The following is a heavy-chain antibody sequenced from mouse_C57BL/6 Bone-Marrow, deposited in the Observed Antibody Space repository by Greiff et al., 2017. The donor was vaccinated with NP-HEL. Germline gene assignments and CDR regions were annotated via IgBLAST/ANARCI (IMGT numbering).Heavy chain of an antibody. CDR1: GFNIKDDY. CDR2: IDPENGDT. D-gene: IGHD1-1*01. Sequence: EVKLVESGAELVRPGASVKLSCTASGFNIKDDYMHWVKQRPEQGLEWIGWIDPENGDTEYASKFQGKATITADTSSNTAYLQLSSLTSEDTAVYYCTPSTVVANFDVWGTGTTVTVSS. V-gene: IGHV14-4*01. CDR3: TPSTVVANFDV. J-gene: IGHJ1*03.